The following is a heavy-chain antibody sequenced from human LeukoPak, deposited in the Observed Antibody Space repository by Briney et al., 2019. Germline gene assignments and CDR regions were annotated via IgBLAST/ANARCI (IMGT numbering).Heavy chain of an antibody. D-gene: IGHD6-13*01. CDR1: GGSISSYY. CDR3: ARDPGYSSSWYGSYWYFDL. CDR2: IYTSGST. J-gene: IGHJ2*01. V-gene: IGHV4-4*07. Sequence: PSETLSLTCTVSGGSISSYYWSWIRQPAGKGLEWIGRIYTSGSTNYNPSLKSRVTMSVATSKNQFSLKLSSVTAADTAVYYCARDPGYSSSWYGSYWYFDLWGRGTLVTVSS.